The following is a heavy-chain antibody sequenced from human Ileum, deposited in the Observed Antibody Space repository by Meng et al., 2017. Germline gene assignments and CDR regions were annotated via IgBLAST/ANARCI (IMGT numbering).Heavy chain of an antibody. CDR1: GDSVSSNSAA. D-gene: IGHD1-26*01. J-gene: IGHJ4*02. CDR3: ASWRYDY. CDR2: TYYRSKWST. Sequence: SQTLSLTCDISGDSVSSNSAAWNWIRQSPSRGLEWLGRTYYRSKWSTDYAVSMKSRITINSDTSKNQFSLQLSSVTPEDTAVYYCASWRYDYWGQGTLVTGSS. V-gene: IGHV6-1*01.